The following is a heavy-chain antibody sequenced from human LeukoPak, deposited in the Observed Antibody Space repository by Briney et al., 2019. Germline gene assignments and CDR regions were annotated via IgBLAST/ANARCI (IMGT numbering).Heavy chain of an antibody. CDR3: ARVGIVLAYYFDL. Sequence: PGGSLRLSCAASGFTVSTNCMTWVRQAPGKGLEWVSTIYSGGTTYYSDSVMGRFTISRHNSRNTLYLQIDSLRAQQTSVYYCARVGIVLAYYFDLWGQGTLVTVSS. J-gene: IGHJ4*02. CDR1: GFTVSTNC. D-gene: IGHD1-26*01. V-gene: IGHV3-53*04. CDR2: IYSGGTT.